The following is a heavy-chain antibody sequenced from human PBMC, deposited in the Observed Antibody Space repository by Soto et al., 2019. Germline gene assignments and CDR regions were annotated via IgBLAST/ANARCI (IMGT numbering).Heavy chain of an antibody. CDR2: ISSSSSYI. D-gene: IGHD3-3*01. J-gene: IGHJ6*02. V-gene: IGHV3-21*01. CDR3: ARDRTYYDFWSGSLYGMDV. CDR1: GFTFSSYS. Sequence: GGSLRLSCAASGFTFSSYSMNWVRQAPGKGLEWVSSISSSSSYIYYAESEKGRFTISRDNAKNSLYLQMNSLRAEDTAVYYCARDRTYYDFWSGSLYGMDVWGQGTTVTVSS.